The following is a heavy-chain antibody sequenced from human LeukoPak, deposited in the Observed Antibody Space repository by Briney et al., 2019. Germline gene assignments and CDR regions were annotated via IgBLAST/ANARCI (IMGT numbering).Heavy chain of an antibody. D-gene: IGHD4-17*01. J-gene: IGHJ4*02. V-gene: IGHV5-51*01. CDR3: ASRDYGDYGTFKF. Sequence: GESLKISCKGSGYTFINYWIGWVRQMPGKGLEWMGIIYPSDSDTRYSPSFRGQVTISADKSISTAYLQWSSLKASDTAMYYCASRDYGDYGTFKFWGQGTLVTVSS. CDR2: IYPSDSDT. CDR1: GYTFINYW.